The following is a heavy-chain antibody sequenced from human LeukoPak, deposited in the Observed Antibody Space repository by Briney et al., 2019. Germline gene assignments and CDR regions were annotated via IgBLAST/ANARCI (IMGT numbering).Heavy chain of an antibody. CDR3: ARDTGSSSWYADYFDY. D-gene: IGHD6-13*01. V-gene: IGHV3-33*01. CDR2: IWYDGSNK. Sequence: TGGSLRLSCAASGFTFSSYGMHWVRQAPGKGLEWVAVIWYDGSNKYYADSVKGRFTISRDNSENTLYLQMNSLRAEDTAVYYCARDTGSSSWYADYFDYWGQGTLVTVSS. J-gene: IGHJ4*02. CDR1: GFTFSSYG.